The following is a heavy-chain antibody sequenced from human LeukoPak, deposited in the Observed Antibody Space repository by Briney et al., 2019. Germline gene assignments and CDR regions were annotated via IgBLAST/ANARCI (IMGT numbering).Heavy chain of an antibody. CDR1: GGSFSGYY. D-gene: IGHD3-16*01. CDR3: ARGIGGVTPVFDY. J-gene: IGHJ4*02. Sequence: SETLSLTCAVYGGSFSGYYWSWIRQPPGKGLEWIGKINHGGSTTYNPSLKSRVTISVVTSKNQFSLKLGSVTAADTAVYYCARGIGGVTPVFDYWGQGTLVTVSS. CDR2: INHGGST. V-gene: IGHV4-34*01.